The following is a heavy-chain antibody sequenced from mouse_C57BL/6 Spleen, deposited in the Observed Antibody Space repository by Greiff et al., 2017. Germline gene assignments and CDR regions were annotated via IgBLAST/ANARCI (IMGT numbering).Heavy chain of an antibody. Sequence: VQLQQPGAELVKPGASVKMSCKASGYTFTSYWITWVKQRPGQGLEWIGDIYPGSGSTNYNEKFKSKATLTVDTSSSTAYMQLSSLTSEDSAVYYCARYYYGSSYVDYWGQGTSVTVSS. D-gene: IGHD1-1*01. CDR3: ARYYYGSSYVDY. CDR2: IYPGSGST. CDR1: GYTFTSYW. J-gene: IGHJ4*01. V-gene: IGHV1-55*01.